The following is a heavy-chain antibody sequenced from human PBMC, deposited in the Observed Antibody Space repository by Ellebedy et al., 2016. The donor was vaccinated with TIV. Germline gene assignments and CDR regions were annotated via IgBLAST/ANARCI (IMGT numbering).Heavy chain of an antibody. D-gene: IGHD6-25*01. J-gene: IGHJ6*02. V-gene: IGHV1-2*02. CDR3: ARDEVVGASRGYQFYGMDV. Sequence: ASVKVSCKASGHTFRGYYIHWVRQAPGQGLEWMGWINPNSGGTNHSQKFQGRLTLTPVTSINTAYMELNRLTSDDTAMYYCARDEVVGASRGYQFYGMDVWGQGTTVTVSS. CDR2: INPNSGGT. CDR1: GHTFRGYY.